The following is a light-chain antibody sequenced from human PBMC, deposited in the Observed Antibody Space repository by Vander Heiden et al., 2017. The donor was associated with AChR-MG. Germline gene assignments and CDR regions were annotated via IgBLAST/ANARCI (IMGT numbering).Light chain of an antibody. J-gene: IGLJ2*01. CDR1: SSDVGSYNN. Sequence: QSALTQPAPASGSPGQSIPNSCTGTSSDVGSYNNVCWYQQHPRKAPNLMIYEVSKRPSGVSGRFSGSKSGTTASLTIAGLQAEDEADYYCCSYAGSSTFVVFGGGTKLTVL. CDR3: CSYAGSSTFVV. V-gene: IGLV2-23*02. CDR2: EVS.